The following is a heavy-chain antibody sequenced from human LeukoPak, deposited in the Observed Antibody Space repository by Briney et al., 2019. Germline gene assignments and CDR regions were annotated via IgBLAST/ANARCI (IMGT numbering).Heavy chain of an antibody. D-gene: IGHD4-17*01. CDR1: GGSISSGGYS. CDR3: ARDRTDYGGTGGWYFDL. CDR2: IYHSGST. Sequence: SETLSLTCAVSGGSISSGGYSWSWIRQPPGKGPEWIGYIYHSGSTYYNPSLKSRVTISVDRSKNQFSLKLSSVTAADTAVYYCARDRTDYGGTGGWYFDLWGRGTLVTVSS. V-gene: IGHV4-30-2*01. J-gene: IGHJ2*01.